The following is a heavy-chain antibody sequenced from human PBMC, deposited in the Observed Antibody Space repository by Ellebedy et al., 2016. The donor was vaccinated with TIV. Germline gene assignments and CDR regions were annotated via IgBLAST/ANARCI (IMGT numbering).Heavy chain of an antibody. CDR3: VSGAVTERPDFAFKM. CDR1: GYTLTELS. J-gene: IGHJ3*02. Sequence: AASVKVSCKVSGYTLTELSMHWLRQAPGKGLEWMGGFHPEDGKTIYPQKFQGRISMTKDTSTDTIYMELRSLRSADTALYDCVSGAVTERPDFAFKMWGQGTMVTVSS. D-gene: IGHD3-10*01. CDR2: FHPEDGKT. V-gene: IGHV1-24*01.